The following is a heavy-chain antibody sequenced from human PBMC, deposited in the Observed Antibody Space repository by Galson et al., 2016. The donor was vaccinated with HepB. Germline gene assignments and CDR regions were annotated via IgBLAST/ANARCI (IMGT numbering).Heavy chain of an antibody. CDR1: GGSISSSNW. V-gene: IGHV4-4*02. CDR3: AREGGPNGGYHLDY. Sequence: ETLSLTCAVSGGSISSSNWWSWARQPPGKGLEWNGEIYHTGQTNHNPSPKRRPTISIDNSKNQFSLNLSSVTSADTAVYYCAREGGPNGGYHLDYWGQGTRVTVSS. J-gene: IGHJ4*02. CDR2: IYHTGQT. D-gene: IGHD3-22*01.